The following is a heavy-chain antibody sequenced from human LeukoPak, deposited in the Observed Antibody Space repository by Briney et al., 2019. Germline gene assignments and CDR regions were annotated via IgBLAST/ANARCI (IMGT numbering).Heavy chain of an antibody. D-gene: IGHD6-19*01. CDR1: GFTFSDYG. CDR3: ARGTGYIDGWYYFDY. Sequence: GSLRLSCAASGFTFSDYGMVWVRQVPGQGLEWVAGISWNSASRGSADSLEGRFTISRDNSKNSVYLQMNSLRAEDTAFYYCARGTGYIDGWYYFDYWGQGTLVTVSS. J-gene: IGHJ4*02. V-gene: IGHV3-20*04. CDR2: ISWNSASR.